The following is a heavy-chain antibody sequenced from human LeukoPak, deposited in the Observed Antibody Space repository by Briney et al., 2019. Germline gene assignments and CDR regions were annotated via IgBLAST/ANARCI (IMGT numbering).Heavy chain of an antibody. J-gene: IGHJ4*02. D-gene: IGHD1-26*01. CDR1: GFTFDDYA. V-gene: IGHV3-20*04. CDR2: INWNGGSI. Sequence: PGGSLRLSCAASGFTFDDYAMSWVRQAPGKGLEWVSGINWNGGSIVYGDSVKGRITISRDNAKNSLYLQMDSLRAEDTALYYCARGPGWNSGSPRYSDYWGQGTLATVSS. CDR3: ARGPGWNSGSPRYSDY.